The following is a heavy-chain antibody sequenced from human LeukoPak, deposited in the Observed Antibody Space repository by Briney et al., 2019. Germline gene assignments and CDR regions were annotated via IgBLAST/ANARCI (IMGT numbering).Heavy chain of an antibody. CDR1: GGTFSSYG. D-gene: IGHD1-26*01. CDR2: ISAYNGNT. CDR3: ARDRRGWWELLSVDY. J-gene: IGHJ4*02. Sequence: GASVKVSCKASGGTFSSYGISWVRQAPGQGLEWMGWISAYNGNTNYAQKLQGRVTMTTDTSTSTAYMELRSLRSDDTAVYYCARDRRGWWELLSVDYWGQGTLVTVSS. V-gene: IGHV1-18*01.